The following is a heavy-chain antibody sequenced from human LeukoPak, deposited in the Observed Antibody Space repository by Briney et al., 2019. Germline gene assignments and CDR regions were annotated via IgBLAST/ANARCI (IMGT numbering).Heavy chain of an antibody. J-gene: IGHJ4*02. Sequence: SETLSLTCAVSGGSISSNNWWRWVRQPPGKGLEWIGEIYHSGSTNYNPSLKSRVTISVDKSKNQVSLELTSVSAADTAVYYCARYGSGSYIDYWGQGTLVTVSS. D-gene: IGHD3-10*01. CDR1: GGSISSNNW. CDR2: IYHSGST. CDR3: ARYGSGSYIDY. V-gene: IGHV4-4*02.